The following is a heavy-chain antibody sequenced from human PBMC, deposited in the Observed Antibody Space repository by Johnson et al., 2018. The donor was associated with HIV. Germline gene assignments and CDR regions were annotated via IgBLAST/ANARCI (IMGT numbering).Heavy chain of an antibody. Sequence: VQLLESGGGLVQPGGSLRLSCAASGFTFSSYWMSWVRQAPGKGLEWVANIKQDGSEKYYVDSVKGRFTISRDNAKNSLYPQMNSLRAEDTAVYYCARDPVSHYYDSSGSLDDAFDIWGQGTMVTVSS. CDR2: IKQDGSEK. J-gene: IGHJ3*02. V-gene: IGHV3-7*01. CDR1: GFTFSSYW. D-gene: IGHD3-22*01. CDR3: ARDPVSHYYDSSGSLDDAFDI.